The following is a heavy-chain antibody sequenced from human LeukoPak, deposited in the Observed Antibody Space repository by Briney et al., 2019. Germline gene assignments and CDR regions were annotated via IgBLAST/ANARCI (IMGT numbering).Heavy chain of an antibody. D-gene: IGHD3-22*01. CDR3: YYYDSSGFYPQTKIDY. V-gene: IGHV3-23*01. J-gene: IGHJ4*02. Sequence: PGGSLRLSCEASGFTFSNYAMSWVRQAPGKGLEWVSGICGHGISIYYADSVKGRFTISRDDSKNTLYLRMNSLRAEDTAVYYCYYYDSSGFYPQTKIDYWGQGTLVTVSS. CDR2: ICGHGISI. CDR1: GFTFSNYA.